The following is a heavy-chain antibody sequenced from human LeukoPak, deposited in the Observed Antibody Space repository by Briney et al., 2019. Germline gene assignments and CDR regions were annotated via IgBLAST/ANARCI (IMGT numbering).Heavy chain of an antibody. D-gene: IGHD5-18*01. V-gene: IGHV1-8*01. Sequence: EASVKVSCKASGYTFTSYDINWVRQATGQGLEWMGWMNPNSGNTGYAQKFQGRVTMTSTTSISTAYMELSSLRSEDTAVYYCARGDRIQLWLLYYFDYWGQGTLVTVSS. CDR3: ARGDRIQLWLLYYFDY. J-gene: IGHJ4*02. CDR2: MNPNSGNT. CDR1: GYTFTSYD.